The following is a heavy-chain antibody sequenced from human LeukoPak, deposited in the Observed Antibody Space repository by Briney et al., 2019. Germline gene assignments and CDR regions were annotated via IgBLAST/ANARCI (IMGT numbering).Heavy chain of an antibody. D-gene: IGHD6-13*01. CDR3: ARDIEAAGLFLDY. Sequence: EGSLRLSCAASGFTFSSYWMSWVRQAPGKGLEWVANMKYDGSEKYYVDSVKGRFTISRDNAKNSLYLQMNSLRAEDTAVYYCARDIEAAGLFLDYWGQGALVTVSS. J-gene: IGHJ4*02. CDR1: GFTFSSYW. V-gene: IGHV3-7*01. CDR2: MKYDGSEK.